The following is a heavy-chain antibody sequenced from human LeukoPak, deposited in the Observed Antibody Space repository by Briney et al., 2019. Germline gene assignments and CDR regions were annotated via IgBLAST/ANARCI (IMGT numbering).Heavy chain of an antibody. D-gene: IGHD6-19*01. CDR1: GFTFSSYS. V-gene: IGHV3-48*01. Sequence: PGGSLRLSGAASGFTFSSYSMNWVRQAPGKGLEWVSYISSSSSTIYYADSVKGRFTISRDNAKNSLYLQMNSLRAEDTAVYYCARVAGIAVAGASYYFDYWGQGTLVTVSS. CDR3: ARVAGIAVAGASYYFDY. CDR2: ISSSSSTI. J-gene: IGHJ4*02.